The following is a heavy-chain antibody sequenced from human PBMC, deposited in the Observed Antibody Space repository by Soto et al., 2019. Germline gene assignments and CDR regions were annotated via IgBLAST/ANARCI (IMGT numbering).Heavy chain of an antibody. CDR3: AKDSGSFDY. D-gene: IGHD3-22*01. CDR1: GFTFSTYA. V-gene: IGHV3-23*01. CDR2: INDSGGNT. Sequence: PGGSLRLSCAASGFTFSTYAMAWVRQAPGKGLEWVAAINDSGGNTFYADSVKGRFTISRDNSKSTLYLQMNSLRAEDTAVYYCAKDSGSFDYWGQGTLVTVSS. J-gene: IGHJ4*02.